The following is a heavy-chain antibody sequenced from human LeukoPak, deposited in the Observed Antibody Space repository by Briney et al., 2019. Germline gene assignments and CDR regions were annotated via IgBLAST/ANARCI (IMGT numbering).Heavy chain of an antibody. Sequence: PGGTLRLSCAASGFTFSSYGMSWVRQAPGKGLEWVSAISGSGGSTYYADSVKGRFTISRDNAKNSLYLQMNSLRAEDTAVYYCARDSSGWYPDAFDIWGQGTMVTVSS. CDR3: ARDSSGWYPDAFDI. J-gene: IGHJ3*02. D-gene: IGHD6-19*01. CDR1: GFTFSSYG. V-gene: IGHV3-23*01. CDR2: ISGSGGST.